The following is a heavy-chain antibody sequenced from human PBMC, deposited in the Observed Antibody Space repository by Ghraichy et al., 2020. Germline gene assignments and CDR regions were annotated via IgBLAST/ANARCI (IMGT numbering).Heavy chain of an antibody. J-gene: IGHJ4*02. V-gene: IGHV1-2*02. Sequence: ASVKVSCKASGYTFTGHYIHWVRQAPGQGFDWMGWINPNSGDTNFPQKFQGRVTLTRDTSINTASMDLKRLKSDDTAVYYCARGGQWYGSGSYVVGDFWGPGTLVTVSS. CDR1: GYTFTGHY. D-gene: IGHD3-10*01. CDR3: ARGGQWYGSGSYVVGDF. CDR2: INPNSGDT.